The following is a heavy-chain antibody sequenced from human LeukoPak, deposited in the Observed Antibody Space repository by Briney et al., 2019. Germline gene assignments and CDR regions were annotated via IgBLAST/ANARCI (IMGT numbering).Heavy chain of an antibody. D-gene: IGHD3-10*01. V-gene: IGHV3-30*03. Sequence: GGSLRLSCAASGFTFSSYGMHWVRQAPGKGLEWVAVISYDGSNKYYADSVKGRFTISRDNSKNTLYLQMNSLRAGDTAVYYCARGALLWFDGFDPWGQGTLVTVSS. J-gene: IGHJ5*02. CDR2: ISYDGSNK. CDR3: ARGALLWFDGFDP. CDR1: GFTFSSYG.